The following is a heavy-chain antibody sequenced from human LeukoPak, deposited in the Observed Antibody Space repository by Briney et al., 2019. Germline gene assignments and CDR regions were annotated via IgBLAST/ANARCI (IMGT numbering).Heavy chain of an antibody. CDR3: ARHILRVTSGQFWFNP. CDR1: GGSISSGGYY. V-gene: IGHV4-39*01. D-gene: IGHD3-3*01. Sequence: SETLSLTCTVSGGSISSGGYYWSWIRQHPGKGLEWIGYTYYSGSTYYNPSLKSRVSISVDTSKNQFSLRLSSVTAADTAAYYCARHILRVTSGQFWFNPWGQGTKVTVSS. CDR2: TYYSGST. J-gene: IGHJ5*02.